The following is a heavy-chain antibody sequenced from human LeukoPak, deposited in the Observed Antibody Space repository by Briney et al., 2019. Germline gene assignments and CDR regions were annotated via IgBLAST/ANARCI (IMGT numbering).Heavy chain of an antibody. CDR1: GFTVSNNY. CDR2: IFAGVGT. D-gene: IGHD3-9*01. V-gene: IGHV3-53*05. Sequence: GGSLRLSCAASGFTVSNNYMTWVRQAPGKGLEWVSIIFAGVGTYYADSVKGRFTISRDNSKNTLYLQVNSLRAEDTAVYYCTKGGVVLTILDYWGQGTLVTVSS. J-gene: IGHJ4*02. CDR3: TKGGVVLTILDY.